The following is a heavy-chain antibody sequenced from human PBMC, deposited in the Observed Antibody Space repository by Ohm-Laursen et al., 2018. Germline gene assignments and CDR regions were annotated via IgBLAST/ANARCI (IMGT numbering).Heavy chain of an antibody. CDR3: ARDSPSTGDYVDY. CDR2: ISSSGSTI. V-gene: IGHV3-11*01. J-gene: IGHJ4*02. Sequence: GSLRLSCAASGFSFSDYYMSWIRQAPGKGLEWVSYISSSGSTIYYADSVKGRFTISRDNAKNSLYLQMNSLRAEDAAVYYCARDSPSTGDYVDYWGQGTLVTVSS. D-gene: IGHD6-6*01. CDR1: GFSFSDYY.